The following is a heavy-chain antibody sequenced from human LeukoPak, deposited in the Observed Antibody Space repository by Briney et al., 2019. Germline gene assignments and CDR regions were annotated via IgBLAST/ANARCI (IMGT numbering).Heavy chain of an antibody. J-gene: IGHJ4*02. CDR2: INNDGTEK. Sequence: PGGSLRLSCAASGFTFTSYGMTWVRQAPGEGLVWVSHINNDGTEKVYADSVKGRFTISRDNAKNTVYLQMNSLRVEDTAVYYCARGEPNYSYFKWGQGTLVSVSS. D-gene: IGHD5-18*01. CDR1: GFTFTSYG. CDR3: ARGEPNYSYFK. V-gene: IGHV3-74*01.